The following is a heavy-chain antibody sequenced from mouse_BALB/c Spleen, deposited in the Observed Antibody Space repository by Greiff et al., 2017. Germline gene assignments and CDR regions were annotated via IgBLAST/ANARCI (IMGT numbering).Heavy chain of an antibody. V-gene: IGHV14-3*02. CDR1: GFNIKDTY. Sequence: EVQLVESGAELVKPGASVKLSCTASGFNIKDTYMHWVKQRPEQGLEWIGRIDPANGNTKYDPKFQGKATITADTSSNTAYLQLSSLTSEDTAVYYCARRGGSRPFDYWGQGTTLTVSS. CDR3: ARRGGSRPFDY. CDR2: IDPANGNT. J-gene: IGHJ2*01. D-gene: IGHD1-1*01.